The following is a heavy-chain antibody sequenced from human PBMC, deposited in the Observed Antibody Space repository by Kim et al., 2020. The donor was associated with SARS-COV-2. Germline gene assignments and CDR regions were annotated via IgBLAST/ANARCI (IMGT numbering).Heavy chain of an antibody. V-gene: IGHV4-34*01. CDR3: ARGPSLVAELTPNNYYYYYMDV. CDR2: INHSGST. CDR1: GGSFSGYY. D-gene: IGHD2-2*01. Sequence: SETLSLTCAVYGGSFSGYYWSWIRQPPGKGLEWIGEINHSGSTNYNPSLKSRVTISVDTSKNQFSLKLSSVTAADTAVYYCARGPSLVAELTPNNYYYYYMDVWGKGTTVTVSS. J-gene: IGHJ6*03.